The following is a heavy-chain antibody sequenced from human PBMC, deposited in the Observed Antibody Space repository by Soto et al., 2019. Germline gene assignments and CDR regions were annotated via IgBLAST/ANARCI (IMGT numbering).Heavy chain of an antibody. J-gene: IGHJ6*02. CDR1: GFTFSSYE. V-gene: IGHV3-48*03. CDR3: ARELAPADSPPSSLMDV. D-gene: IGHD2-2*01. CDR2: ISSSSSTI. Sequence: PGGSLRLSCAASGFTFSSYEMNWVRQAPGKGLEWLSYISSSSSTIYYADSVKGRFTISRDNAKNTFYLQMNSLRDEDTAVYYCARELAPADSPPSSLMDVWGQGTTVTVSS.